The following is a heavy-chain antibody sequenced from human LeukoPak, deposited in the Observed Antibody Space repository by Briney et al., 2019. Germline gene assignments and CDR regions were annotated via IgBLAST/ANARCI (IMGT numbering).Heavy chain of an antibody. CDR3: AREGQDSSGYNHFDY. D-gene: IGHD3-22*01. CDR1: GFTVSSSY. J-gene: IGHJ4*02. Sequence: AEGPLRLSCAASGFTVSSSYMSWVRQAPGKGVEWVSVIYSGGSTYYADSVKGRFTISRDNSKNTLYLQMNSLRAEDTAVYYCAREGQDSSGYNHFDYWGQGTLVTVS. CDR2: IYSGGST. V-gene: IGHV3-53*01.